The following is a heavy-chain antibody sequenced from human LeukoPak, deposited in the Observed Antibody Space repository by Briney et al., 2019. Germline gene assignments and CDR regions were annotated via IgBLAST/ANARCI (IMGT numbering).Heavy chain of an antibody. V-gene: IGHV4-61*01. Sequence: SETLSLTCTVFGVSVSSGSYYWSWIRQPPGKGLEWIGYIYYSGSTNYNPSLKSRVTISVDTSKNQFSLKLSSVTAADTAVYYCARAGNYYYSSGYYSHFDYWGQGTLVTVSS. J-gene: IGHJ4*02. CDR1: GVSVSSGSYY. D-gene: IGHD3-22*01. CDR3: ARAGNYYYSSGYYSHFDY. CDR2: IYYSGST.